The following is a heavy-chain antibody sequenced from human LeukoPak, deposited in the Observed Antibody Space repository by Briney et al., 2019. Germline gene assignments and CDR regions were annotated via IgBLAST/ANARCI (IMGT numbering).Heavy chain of an antibody. Sequence: KTGGSLRLSCAASGFTFSSYSMNWVRQAPGKGLEWVSSISSSSSYIYYADSVKGRFTISRDNAKNSLYLQMNSLRAEDTAVYYCASLYYDFWSGYHAGGWGQGTLVTVSS. CDR3: ASLYYDFWSGYHAGG. CDR1: GFTFSSYS. CDR2: ISSSSSYI. D-gene: IGHD3-3*01. J-gene: IGHJ4*02. V-gene: IGHV3-21*01.